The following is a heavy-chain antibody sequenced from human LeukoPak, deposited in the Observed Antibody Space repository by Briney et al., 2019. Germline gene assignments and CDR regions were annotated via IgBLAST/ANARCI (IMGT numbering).Heavy chain of an antibody. CDR1: GGSLSGYY. D-gene: IGHD6-19*01. CDR3: AGEWLAQSYFDY. Sequence: ASESLSLTCAVYGGSLSGYYWSWIRQSPGKALEWIGEVNRRGSSNYNPSLNSRVIISVDTSKNQISLKVNSVTAADTAVYYCAGEWLAQSYFDYWGQGTLVTVSS. CDR2: VNRRGSS. J-gene: IGHJ4*02. V-gene: IGHV4-34*01.